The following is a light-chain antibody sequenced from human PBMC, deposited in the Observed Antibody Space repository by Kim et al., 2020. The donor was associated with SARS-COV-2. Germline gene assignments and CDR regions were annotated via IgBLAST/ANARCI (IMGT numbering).Light chain of an antibody. V-gene: IGKV1-9*01. Sequence: SSLSASVGDRVTITGRASQGMSSYLAWYQQKPGAAPKLLIYGASNLESGVPSRFSGSGSGTDFTLTINGLQPEDFATYYCQQYKSFGGGTKVDIK. CDR1: QGMSSY. J-gene: IGKJ4*01. CDR2: GAS. CDR3: QQYKS.